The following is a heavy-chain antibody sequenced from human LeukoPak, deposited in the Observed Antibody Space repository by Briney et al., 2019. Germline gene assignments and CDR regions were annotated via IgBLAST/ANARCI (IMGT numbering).Heavy chain of an antibody. Sequence: ASVTVSCKASGYTFTGYYMHWVRQAPGQGLEWMGRINPNSGGTNYAQKFQGRVTMTRDTSISTAYMDLSRLRSDGTAVYYCARDGGDNWFDPWGQGTLVTVSS. D-gene: IGHD3-16*01. CDR2: INPNSGGT. CDR1: GYTFTGYY. CDR3: ARDGGDNWFDP. J-gene: IGHJ5*02. V-gene: IGHV1-2*06.